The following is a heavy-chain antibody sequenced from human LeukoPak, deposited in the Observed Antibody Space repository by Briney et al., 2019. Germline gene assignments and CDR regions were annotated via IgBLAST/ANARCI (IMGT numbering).Heavy chain of an antibody. CDR1: GGSISSGGYY. D-gene: IGHD5-24*01. CDR3: ARVRRDGYIQLDY. J-gene: IGHJ4*02. V-gene: IGHV4-31*03. Sequence: PSQTLSLTCTVSGGSISSGGYYWSWIRQHPGKGLEWIGYIYYSGSTNYNPSLKSRVTISVDTSKNQFSLKLSSVTAADTAVYYCARVRRDGYIQLDYWGQGTLVTVSS. CDR2: IYYSGST.